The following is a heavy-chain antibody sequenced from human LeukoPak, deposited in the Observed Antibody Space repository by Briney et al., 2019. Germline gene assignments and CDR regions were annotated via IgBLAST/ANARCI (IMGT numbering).Heavy chain of an antibody. CDR2: ISSSSSYI. CDR1: GFSFSTYT. J-gene: IGHJ6*03. Sequence: GGSLRLSCAASGFSFSTYTMHWVRQAPGKGLEWVSSISSSSSYIYYADSVKGRFTISRDNAKNSLYLQMNSLRAEDTAVYYCASRDIVVVVAANRHYYYMDVWGKGTTVTVSS. CDR3: ASRDIVVVVAANRHYYYMDV. V-gene: IGHV3-21*01. D-gene: IGHD2-15*01.